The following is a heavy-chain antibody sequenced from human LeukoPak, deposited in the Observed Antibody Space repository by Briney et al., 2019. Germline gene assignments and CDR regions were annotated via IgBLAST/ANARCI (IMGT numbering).Heavy chain of an antibody. CDR2: ITSSGRYI. D-gene: IGHD3-22*01. Sequence: GGSLRLSCAASGFTFSSYSMNWVRQAPGKGLEWVSSITSSGRYIYYADSVKGRFTISRDNSENSLYLQMNSLRAEDTAVYYCARAGFYDSSGYYHHAFDYWGQGTLVTVSS. V-gene: IGHV3-21*04. CDR3: ARAGFYDSSGYYHHAFDY. J-gene: IGHJ4*02. CDR1: GFTFSSYS.